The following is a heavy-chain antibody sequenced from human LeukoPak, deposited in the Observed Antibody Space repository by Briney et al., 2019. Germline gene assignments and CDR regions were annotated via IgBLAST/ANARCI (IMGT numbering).Heavy chain of an antibody. D-gene: IGHD2-15*01. CDR1: GGTFSSYA. CDR2: INPDSGGT. J-gene: IGHJ4*02. V-gene: IGHV1-2*06. Sequence: ASVKVSCKASGGTFSSYAISWVRQAPGQGLEWMGRINPDSGGTEYAQKLQGRITMTRDTSISTAYMELSRLGSDDTAVYYCARGEDCGGGSCVKYWGQGTPVTVSS. CDR3: ARGEDCGGGSCVKY.